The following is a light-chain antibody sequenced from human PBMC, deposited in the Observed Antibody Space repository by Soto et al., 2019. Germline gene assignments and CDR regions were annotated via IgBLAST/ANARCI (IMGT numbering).Light chain of an antibody. Sequence: DIQMTQSPSSLSASVGDTVTITCRASQGIIDYLAWLHQRPGKVPKLLIYAASTLHTGVPSRFRGSGAGTDFTLTISSLQPEDVGTYYCQKYDTAPQTFGPGTRVEI. CDR1: QGIIDY. V-gene: IGKV1-27*01. J-gene: IGKJ1*01. CDR2: AAS. CDR3: QKYDTAPQT.